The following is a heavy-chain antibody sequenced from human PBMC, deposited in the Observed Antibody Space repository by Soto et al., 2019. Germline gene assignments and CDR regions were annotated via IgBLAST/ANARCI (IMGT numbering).Heavy chain of an antibody. V-gene: IGHV4-59*01. Sequence: QVQLQESGPGLVKPSETLSLTSTVSGGSIGSYYWNWIRQPPGKGLEWIGYIYYSGSTNYNPSLKSRVTISVDTSKNQFSLKLSSVTAADTAVYYCARALILTGYYIRDAFDIWGQGTMVTVSS. CDR1: GGSIGSYY. D-gene: IGHD3-9*01. CDR2: IYYSGST. J-gene: IGHJ3*02. CDR3: ARALILTGYYIRDAFDI.